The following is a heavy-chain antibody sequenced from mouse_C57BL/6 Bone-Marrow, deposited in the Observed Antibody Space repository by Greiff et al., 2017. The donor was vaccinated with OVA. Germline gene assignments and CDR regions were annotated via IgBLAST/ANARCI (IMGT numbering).Heavy chain of an antibody. CDR1: GFNITNTY. CDR3: AREWGYGLYWDFDV. CDR2: IDPETGNT. V-gene: IGHV14-3*01. Sequence: EVQLQQSVAELVRPGASVKLSCTASGFNITNTYMHWVKQRPEQGLEWIGWIDPETGNTTYAPKFPGKATITVDTSSNTAYLQLSSLTSEDTAIDYCAREWGYGLYWDFDVWGTGTTVTVSS. J-gene: IGHJ1*03. D-gene: IGHD2-10*02.